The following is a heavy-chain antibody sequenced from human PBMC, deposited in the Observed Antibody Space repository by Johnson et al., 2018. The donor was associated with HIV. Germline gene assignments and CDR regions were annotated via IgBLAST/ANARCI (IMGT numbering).Heavy chain of an antibody. CDR2: ISSSGSTI. CDR3: ARLPSGSSRDAFEI. Sequence: QVQLVESGGGLVQPGGSLRLSCAASGFTFSDYYMSWIRQAPGKGLEWVSYISSSGSTIYYADSVKGRFTISRDNSKNTLYLQMNSLRAEDTALYYCARLPSGSSRDAFEIWGQGTMVTVSS. J-gene: IGHJ3*02. D-gene: IGHD2-2*01. V-gene: IGHV3-11*04. CDR1: GFTFSDYY.